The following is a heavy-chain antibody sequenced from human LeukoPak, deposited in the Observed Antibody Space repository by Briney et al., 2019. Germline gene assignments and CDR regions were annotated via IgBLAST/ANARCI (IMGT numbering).Heavy chain of an antibody. Sequence: SETLSLTCAVYGGSFSGYYWSWIRQPPGKGLEWIGEINHSGSTNYNPSLKSRVTISVDTSKNQVSLKLSSVTAADTAVYYCARVDYYDSSGYYPYFDYWGQGTLVTVSS. V-gene: IGHV4-34*01. CDR3: ARVDYYDSSGYYPYFDY. J-gene: IGHJ4*02. CDR1: GGSFSGYY. CDR2: INHSGST. D-gene: IGHD3-22*01.